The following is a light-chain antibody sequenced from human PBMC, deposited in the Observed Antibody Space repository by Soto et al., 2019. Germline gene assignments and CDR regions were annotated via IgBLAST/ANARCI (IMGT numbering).Light chain of an antibody. CDR3: QQRSTWRPIT. V-gene: IGKV3-11*01. J-gene: IGKJ5*01. CDR2: DAS. Sequence: IVVTQSPVTLYLPPGERDTLSCRASQSVRTYLAWYQVKPGQAPTLLIYDASRRASGVPARISGSGYGTDFTLTISSLEAADFALYYSQQRSTWRPITLGQGTRLESK. CDR1: QSVRTY.